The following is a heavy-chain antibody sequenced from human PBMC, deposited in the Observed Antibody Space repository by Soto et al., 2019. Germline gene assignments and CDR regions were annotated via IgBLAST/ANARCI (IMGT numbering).Heavy chain of an antibody. V-gene: IGHV2-5*02. Sequence: ITLKESGPTLVKPTQTLTLTCTFSGFSRPTSGGGLVWSRQPPGKALEWLALIDWDDDTRYSPSLKSRLTITKDTSKNQVVLTLTNMDPADTATYFCAHRTTTVTWWFDPWGQRTLVTVSS. D-gene: IGHD4-17*01. J-gene: IGHJ5*02. CDR1: GFSRPTSGGG. CDR2: IDWDDDT. CDR3: AHRTTTVTWWFDP.